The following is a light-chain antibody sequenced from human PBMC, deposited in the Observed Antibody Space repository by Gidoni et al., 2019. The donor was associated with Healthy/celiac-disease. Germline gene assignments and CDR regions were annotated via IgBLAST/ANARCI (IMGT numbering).Light chain of an antibody. CDR1: QSVSSSY. CDR2: GAS. Sequence: EIVLTQSPGTLSLSPGDRATLSCRASQSVSSSYLAWYQQKTGQAPRLLIYGASRRATGIPDRFSGSGSGTDFTLTISRLEPEDFAVYYCQQYGSSSFTFGPGTKVDIK. CDR3: QQYGSSSFT. V-gene: IGKV3-20*01. J-gene: IGKJ3*01.